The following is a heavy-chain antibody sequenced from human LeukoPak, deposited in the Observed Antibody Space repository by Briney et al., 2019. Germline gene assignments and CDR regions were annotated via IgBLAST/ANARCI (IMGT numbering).Heavy chain of an antibody. V-gene: IGHV4-59*12. D-gene: IGHD6-13*01. CDR2: IYYSGST. Sequence: PSETLSLTCTVSGASISSYYWTWIRQPPGKGLEWIGYIYYSGSTYYNPSLKSRVTISVDTSKNQFSLKLSSVTVADTAVYYCARVGAAAGGDYWGQGTLVTVSS. J-gene: IGHJ4*02. CDR1: GASISSYY. CDR3: ARVGAAAGGDY.